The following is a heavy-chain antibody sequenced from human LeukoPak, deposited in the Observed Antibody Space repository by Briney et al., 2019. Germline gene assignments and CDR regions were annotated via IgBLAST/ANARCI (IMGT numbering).Heavy chain of an antibody. D-gene: IGHD3-22*01. CDR1: GFTFSSYW. CDR2: IKQEGSEK. CDR3: ARDQAGDSWPNAFDI. Sequence: PGGSLRLSCAASGFTFSSYWMSWVRQAPGKGLEWVANIKQEGSEKYYVDSVKGRFTISRDNAKNSLYLQMNSLSAEDTAVYYCARDQAGDSWPNAFDIWGQGTMVTVSS. J-gene: IGHJ3*02. V-gene: IGHV3-7*01.